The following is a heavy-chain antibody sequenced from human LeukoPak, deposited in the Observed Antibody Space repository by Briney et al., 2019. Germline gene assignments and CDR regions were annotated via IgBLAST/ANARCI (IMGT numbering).Heavy chain of an antibody. J-gene: IGHJ5*02. CDR1: GGSITIYF. V-gene: IGHV4-59*01. Sequence: SETLSLTCTVSGGSITIYFWSWIRQPPGKGLEWIGYIYYSGSTNCNPSLKSRVTISVDTSKNQFSLKLSSVTAADTAVYYCARGGVNYKIAGPWGQGALVTVSS. D-gene: IGHD3-10*01. CDR2: IYYSGST. CDR3: ARGGVNYKIAGP.